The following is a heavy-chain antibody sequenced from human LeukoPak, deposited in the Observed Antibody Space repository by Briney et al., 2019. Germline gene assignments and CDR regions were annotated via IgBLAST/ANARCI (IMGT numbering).Heavy chain of an antibody. CDR1: GFTFSSYL. D-gene: IGHD2-2*01. CDR3: AKDPTGYCSSTSCYGLGIGDY. J-gene: IGHJ4*02. CDR2: IKQDGSEK. Sequence: GGSLRLSRAASGFTFSSYLMSWVRQAPGKGLEWVANIKQDGSEKYYVDSVKGRFTISRDNAKNSLYLQMNSLRAEDTAVYYCAKDPTGYCSSTSCYGLGIGDYWGQGTLVTVSS. V-gene: IGHV3-7*01.